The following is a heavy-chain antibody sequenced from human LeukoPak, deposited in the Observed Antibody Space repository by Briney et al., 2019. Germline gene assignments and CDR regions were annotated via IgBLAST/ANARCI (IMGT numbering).Heavy chain of an antibody. V-gene: IGHV1-8*01. D-gene: IGHD5-18*01. CDR3: ARIKRGYSYGNFDY. CDR1: GYTFTSYD. Sequence: ASVKVSCKASGYTFTSYDINWVRQATGQGLEWMGWMNPNSGNTGYAQKFQGRVTMTRNTSISTAYMELSSLRSEDTAVYHCARIKRGYSYGNFDYWGQGTLVTVSS. CDR2: MNPNSGNT. J-gene: IGHJ4*02.